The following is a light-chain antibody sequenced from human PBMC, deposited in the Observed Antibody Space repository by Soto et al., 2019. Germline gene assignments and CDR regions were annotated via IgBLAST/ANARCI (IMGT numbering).Light chain of an antibody. Sequence: EIVVTQSPATLSSSPGERATLSCRASQTVGRSYLAWYQQKPGQAPRLLIYGASSRATGIPDRFSGSGSGTDFSLTISSLEPEDFAVYYCQQRSHWPRTFGQGTKVDIK. CDR3: QQRSHWPRT. V-gene: IGKV3D-20*02. CDR1: QTVGRSY. CDR2: GAS. J-gene: IGKJ1*01.